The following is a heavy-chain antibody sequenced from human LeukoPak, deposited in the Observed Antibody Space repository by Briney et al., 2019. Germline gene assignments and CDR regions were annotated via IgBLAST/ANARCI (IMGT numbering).Heavy chain of an antibody. J-gene: IGHJ4*02. Sequence: ASVKVSCKASGYTFTGYYMHWVRQAPGQGLEWMGWVNPTSGGTNYAQKFQGRVTMTRDTSISTASMELSRLRSDDTAVYYCARVVVRDANNYKDYWGQGTLVTVSS. D-gene: IGHD5-24*01. V-gene: IGHV1-2*02. CDR1: GYTFTGYY. CDR3: ARVVVRDANNYKDY. CDR2: VNPTSGGT.